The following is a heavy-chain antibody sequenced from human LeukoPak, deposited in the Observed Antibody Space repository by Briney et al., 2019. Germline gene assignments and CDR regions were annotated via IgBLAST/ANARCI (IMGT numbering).Heavy chain of an antibody. CDR2: IYYSGST. D-gene: IGHD5-12*01. CDR3: AREGSGYDLALDY. CDR1: GGSISSGDYY. J-gene: IGHJ4*02. Sequence: SETLSLTCTVSGGSISSGDYYWSWIRQPPGKGLEWIGYIYYSGSTYYNPSLKSRVTISVDTSKNQFSLKLSSVTAADTAVYYCAREGSGYDLALDYWGQGTLVTVSS. V-gene: IGHV4-30-4*01.